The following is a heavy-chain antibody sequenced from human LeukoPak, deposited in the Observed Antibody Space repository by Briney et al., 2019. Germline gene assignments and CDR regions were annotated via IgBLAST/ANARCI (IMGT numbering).Heavy chain of an antibody. D-gene: IGHD3-10*01. Sequence: VASVKVSCKASGGTFSSYAISWVRQAPGQGLEWMGGIIPIFGTANYAQKFQGRVTITTDESTSTAYMELSSLRSEDTAVYYCARGMVRGVPGPYFDYWGQGTLATVSS. V-gene: IGHV1-69*05. CDR1: GGTFSSYA. CDR3: ARGMVRGVPGPYFDY. CDR2: IIPIFGTA. J-gene: IGHJ4*02.